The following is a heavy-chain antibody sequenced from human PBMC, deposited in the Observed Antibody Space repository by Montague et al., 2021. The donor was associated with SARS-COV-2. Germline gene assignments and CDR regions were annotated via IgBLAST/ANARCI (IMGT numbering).Heavy chain of an antibody. D-gene: IGHD2-2*01. CDR1: GGSISSPDYY. J-gene: IGHJ4*02. Sequence: SETLSLTCTVSGGSISSPDYYWGWIRQSPGKGLEWIGSISYAGRNYYNPSLRSRVSFSMDTSKNHFSLNLNSVTAADTAVYFCARPFTSFCSTTKCYAYHFDVWGQGALVTVSS. CDR2: ISYAGRN. V-gene: IGHV4-39*02. CDR3: ARPFTSFCSTTKCYAYHFDV.